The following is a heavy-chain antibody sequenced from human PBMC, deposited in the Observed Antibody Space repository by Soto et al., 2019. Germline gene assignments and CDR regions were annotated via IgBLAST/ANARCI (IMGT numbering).Heavy chain of an antibody. CDR1: GYTFTGYY. Sequence: ASVKVSCKASGYTFTGYYVDWVRQAPGQGLEWMGWVNPNSGGTNYAKKFQGWFAMTRDASISTAYMELSRLRSDDTAVYYCVTSRVSIAVAGETEYYFDYWGQGTLVTVSS. D-gene: IGHD6-19*01. V-gene: IGHV1-2*04. CDR3: VTSRVSIAVAGETEYYFDY. J-gene: IGHJ4*02. CDR2: VNPNSGGT.